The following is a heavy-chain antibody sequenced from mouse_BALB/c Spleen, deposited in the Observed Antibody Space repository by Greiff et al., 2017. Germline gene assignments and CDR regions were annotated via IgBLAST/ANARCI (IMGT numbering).Heavy chain of an antibody. Sequence: VKLVESGPGLVAPSQSLSITCTVSGFSLTSYGVHWVRQPPGKGLEWLGVIWAGGSTNYNSALMSRLSISKDNSKSQVFLKMNSLQTDDTAMYYCARGAHYYGSSYDYWGQGTTLTVSS. CDR2: IWAGGST. CDR1: GFSLTSYG. J-gene: IGHJ2*01. D-gene: IGHD1-1*01. CDR3: ARGAHYYGSSYDY. V-gene: IGHV2-9*02.